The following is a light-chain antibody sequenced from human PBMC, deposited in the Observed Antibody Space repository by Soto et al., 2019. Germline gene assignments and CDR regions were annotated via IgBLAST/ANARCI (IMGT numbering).Light chain of an antibody. Sequence: DLPMTQSPSSLSASVGDRVTITCRASQDIGSHLAWYQQKPEKAPKSLIYFASTLQSGVPSRFSASGSGTDFTLTISSLPPEDFATYYCQQFRSFPITFGQGTRLEIK. CDR3: QQFRSFPIT. CDR1: QDIGSH. CDR2: FAS. V-gene: IGKV1D-16*01. J-gene: IGKJ5*01.